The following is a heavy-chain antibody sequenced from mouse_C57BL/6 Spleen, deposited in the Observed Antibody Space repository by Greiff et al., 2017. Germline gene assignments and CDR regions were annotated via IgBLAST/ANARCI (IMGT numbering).Heavy chain of an antibody. CDR3: ARFDGYYFYYFDY. J-gene: IGHJ2*01. Sequence: VQLQQSGAELVKPGASVKLSCKASGYTFTSYWMHWVKQRPGQGLEWIGMIHPNSGSTNYNEKLKSKATLTVDKSSSTAYMQLSSLTSEDSAVYYCARFDGYYFYYFDYWGQGTTLTVSS. CDR1: GYTFTSYW. CDR2: IHPNSGST. D-gene: IGHD2-3*01. V-gene: IGHV1-64*01.